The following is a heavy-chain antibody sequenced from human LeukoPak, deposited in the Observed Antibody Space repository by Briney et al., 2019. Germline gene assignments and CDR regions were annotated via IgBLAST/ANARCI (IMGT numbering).Heavy chain of an antibody. J-gene: IGHJ4*02. V-gene: IGHV3-43*01. CDR2: ISWDGDNT. Sequence: GGSLRLSCAASGFTFDEYTMHWVRQAPGKGLEWVSLISWDGDNTYYADSVKGRFTISRDNSKNSLYLQMYSLRAEDTALYFCAKDISGRLEWEPKLGRFDYWGQGTLVTVSS. CDR3: AKDISGRLEWEPKLGRFDY. CDR1: GFTFDEYT. D-gene: IGHD1-26*01.